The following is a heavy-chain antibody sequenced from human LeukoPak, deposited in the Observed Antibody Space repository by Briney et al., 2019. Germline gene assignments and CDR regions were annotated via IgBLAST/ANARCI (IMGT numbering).Heavy chain of an antibody. J-gene: IGHJ5*02. V-gene: IGHV3-21*01. D-gene: IGHD2-8*01. CDR3: ARDGPKYCSNGVCYAPVDP. CDR1: GFTFSSYS. Sequence: PGGSLRLSXTASGFTFSSYSMNWVRQAPGKGLEWVSSISSGSSYIYYADSVKGRFTISRDNAKNSLYLQMNSLRAEDTAVYYCARDGPKYCSNGVCYAPVDPWGQGTLVTVSS. CDR2: ISSGSSYI.